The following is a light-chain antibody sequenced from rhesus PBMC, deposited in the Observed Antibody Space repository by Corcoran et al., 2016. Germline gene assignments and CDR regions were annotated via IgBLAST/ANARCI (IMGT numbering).Light chain of an antibody. V-gene: IGKV1-32*01. Sequence: DIQMTQSPSSLSASVGDRVTITCRASQGISSYLNWYQQKPGTAPKLLIYNANRLESGVPSRFSGSGSVTEFTLTISSLQPEDFATYYCLQDYTTPLTFGGGTKVEIK. CDR1: QGISSY. CDR2: NAN. J-gene: IGKJ4*01. CDR3: LQDYTTPLT.